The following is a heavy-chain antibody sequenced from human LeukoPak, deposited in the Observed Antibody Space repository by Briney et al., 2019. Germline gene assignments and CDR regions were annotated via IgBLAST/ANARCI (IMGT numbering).Heavy chain of an antibody. CDR2: IKSKTDGGTT. D-gene: IGHD2-15*01. CDR1: VFTFSNAW. Sequence: GGSLRLSCAASVFTFSNAWMSWVRQAPGKGLEWVGRIKSKTDGGTTDYAAPVKGRFTISRDDSKNTLYLQMNSLKTEDTAVYYCTTDLVRYCSGGSCYLQLHWGQGTLVTVSS. J-gene: IGHJ4*02. CDR3: TTDLVRYCSGGSCYLQLH. V-gene: IGHV3-15*01.